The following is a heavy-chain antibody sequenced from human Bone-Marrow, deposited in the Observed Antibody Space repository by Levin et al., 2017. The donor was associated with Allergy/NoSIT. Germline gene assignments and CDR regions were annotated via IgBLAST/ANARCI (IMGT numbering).Heavy chain of an antibody. CDR2: ITSDATRE. J-gene: IGHJ4*02. Sequence: LSLTCAASGFSFNYYGMHWVRQAPGRGLEWVAVITSDATREDYADSVKGRFTISRDNSKNMLYLQMNSLRVEDTAVYYCHDDYSNYVGGYWGQGTLVTVSS. CDR3: HDDYSNYVGGY. D-gene: IGHD4-11*01. CDR1: GFSFNYYG. V-gene: IGHV3-30*03.